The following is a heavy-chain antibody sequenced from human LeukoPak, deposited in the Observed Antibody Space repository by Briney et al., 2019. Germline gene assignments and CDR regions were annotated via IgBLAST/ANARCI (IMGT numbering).Heavy chain of an antibody. CDR3: ARVRWLAHWYFDL. D-gene: IGHD6-19*01. CDR1: GYTFTSYD. Sequence: ASVKVSCKASGYTFTSYDINWVRQATGQGLEWMGWMNPNSGNTGYAQKFQGRVTITRNTSISTAYMELSSLRSEDTAVYYCARVRWLAHWYFDLWGRGTLVTVSS. J-gene: IGHJ2*01. CDR2: MNPNSGNT. V-gene: IGHV1-8*03.